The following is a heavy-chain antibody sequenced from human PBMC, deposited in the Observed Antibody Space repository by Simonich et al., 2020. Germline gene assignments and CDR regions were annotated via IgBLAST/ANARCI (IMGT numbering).Heavy chain of an antibody. V-gene: IGHV4-38-2*01. CDR1: GYSISSGYY. D-gene: IGHD6-13*01. CDR3: ARVGYSNYYYYGMDV. J-gene: IGHJ6*02. Sequence: QVQLQESGPGLVKPSETLSLTCAVSGYSISSGYYWGWIRQPPGKGLEWIGSIYHSVSTYHNPSLKSRVTISVDTSKNQFSLKLSSVTAADTAVYYCARVGYSNYYYYGMDVWGQGTTVTVSS. CDR2: IYHSVST.